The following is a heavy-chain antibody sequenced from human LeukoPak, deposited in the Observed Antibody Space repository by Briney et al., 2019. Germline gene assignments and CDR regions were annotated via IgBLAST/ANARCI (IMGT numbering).Heavy chain of an antibody. CDR2: IRYDGSNK. J-gene: IGHJ5*02. CDR3: AKDPHYVLRFLEWSNNWFDP. D-gene: IGHD3-3*01. V-gene: IGHV3-30*02. Sequence: GGSLRLSCAASGFTFSSYGMHWVRQAPGKGLEWVAFIRYDGSNKYYADSVKGRFTISRDNSKNPLYLQMNSLRAEDTAVYYCAKDPHYVLRFLEWSNNWFDPWGQGTLVTVSS. CDR1: GFTFSSYG.